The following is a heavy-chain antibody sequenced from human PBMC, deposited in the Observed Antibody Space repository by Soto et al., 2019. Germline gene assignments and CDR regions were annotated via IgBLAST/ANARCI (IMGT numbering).Heavy chain of an antibody. Sequence: ASVKVSCKASGYTFTSDGISWVRQAPGQGLEWMGWISAYNGNTNYAQKLQGRVTMTTDTSTSTAYMELRSLRSDDTAVYYCARVPLRYYDSSGLFDYWGQGTLVTVPS. CDR1: GYTFTSDG. V-gene: IGHV1-18*04. CDR2: ISAYNGNT. CDR3: ARVPLRYYDSSGLFDY. D-gene: IGHD3-22*01. J-gene: IGHJ4*02.